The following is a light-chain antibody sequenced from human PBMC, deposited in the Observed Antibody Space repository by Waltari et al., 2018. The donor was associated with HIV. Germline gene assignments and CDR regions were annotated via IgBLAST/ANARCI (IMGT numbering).Light chain of an antibody. CDR3: QQYNSYPVT. CDR2: KST. CDR1: QNINNW. Sequence: IQLTQSPSSLSAYVGDSVTITCRTSQNINNWFAWYQQKPGETPKFWIYKSTTLENGVPSRFSGSGSGTEFSLTISGLQPEDFAIYYCQQYNSYPVTFGRGTRLEI. V-gene: IGKV1-5*03. J-gene: IGKJ2*01.